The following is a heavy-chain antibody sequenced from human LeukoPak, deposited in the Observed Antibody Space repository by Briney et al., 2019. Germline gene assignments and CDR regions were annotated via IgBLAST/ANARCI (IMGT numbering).Heavy chain of an antibody. D-gene: IGHD1-26*01. CDR3: ARDPYSGNYGAYYYYMDV. J-gene: IGHJ6*03. CDR2: IRYDGSNK. Sequence: GGSLRLSCAASGFTFSSYGMHWVRQAPGKGLEWVAFIRYDGSNKYYADSAKGRFTISRDNSKNTLYLQMNSLRAEDTAVYFCARDPYSGNYGAYYYYMDVWGKGTTVTIPS. V-gene: IGHV3-30*02. CDR1: GFTFSSYG.